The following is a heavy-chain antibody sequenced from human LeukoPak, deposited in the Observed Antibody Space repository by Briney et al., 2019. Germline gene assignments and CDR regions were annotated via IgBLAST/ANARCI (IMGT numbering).Heavy chain of an antibody. D-gene: IGHD3-16*01. CDR1: GFTLSSYG. V-gene: IGHV3-30*02. Sequence: PGGSLRLSCVASGFTLSSYGMHRVRQAPGKGLEWVAFIRYDGSNKYYADSVKGRFTISRDNSKNTLYLQMNSLRAEDTAVYYCAKDWGGGSNWFDPWGQGTLVTVSS. CDR2: IRYDGSNK. CDR3: AKDWGGGSNWFDP. J-gene: IGHJ5*02.